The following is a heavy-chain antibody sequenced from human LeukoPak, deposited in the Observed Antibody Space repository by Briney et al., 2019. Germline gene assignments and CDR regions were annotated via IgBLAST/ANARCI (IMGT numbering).Heavy chain of an antibody. CDR1: GYTFTSYG. Sequence: ASVKVSCKASGYTFTSYGISWVRQAPGQGLEWMEWISAYNGNTNYAQKLQGRVTMTTDTSTSTAYMELRSLRSDDTAVYYCARCGSIFGVVTPTQYYYYYMDVWGKGTTVTVSS. V-gene: IGHV1-18*01. D-gene: IGHD3-3*01. CDR2: ISAYNGNT. J-gene: IGHJ6*03. CDR3: ARCGSIFGVVTPTQYYYYYMDV.